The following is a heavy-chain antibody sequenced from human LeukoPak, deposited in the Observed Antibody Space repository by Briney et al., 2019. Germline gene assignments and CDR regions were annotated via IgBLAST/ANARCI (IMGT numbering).Heavy chain of an antibody. D-gene: IGHD3-22*01. CDR2: IYYSGST. J-gene: IGHJ4*02. V-gene: IGHV4-39*07. Sequence: SETLSLTCTVSGGSISSSSFYWGWIRQPPGKGLEWIGSIYYSGSTYYNPSLKSRVTISVDTSKSQFSLKLSSVTAADTAVYYCASPLRYDSSAFFFDCWGQGTLVTVSS. CDR3: ASPLRYDSSAFFFDC. CDR1: GGSISSSSFY.